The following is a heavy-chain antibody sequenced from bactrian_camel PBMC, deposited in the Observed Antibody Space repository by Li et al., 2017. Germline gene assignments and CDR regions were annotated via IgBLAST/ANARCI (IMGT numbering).Heavy chain of an antibody. CDR1: QYTYAPWC. V-gene: IGHV3S53*01. Sequence: HVQLVESGGGSVQPGGSLRLSCKVSQYTYAPWCMAWFRQFPGKLREGIAALDRDGRTNYEDSVKGRFTISKDNGKNTLYLTMNNLKPEDTAMYYCAAYGGWWYACDFRPSADSGYWGQGTQVTVS. D-gene: IGHD6*01. CDR3: AAYGGWWYACDFRPSADSGY. J-gene: IGHJ6*01. CDR2: LDRDGRT.